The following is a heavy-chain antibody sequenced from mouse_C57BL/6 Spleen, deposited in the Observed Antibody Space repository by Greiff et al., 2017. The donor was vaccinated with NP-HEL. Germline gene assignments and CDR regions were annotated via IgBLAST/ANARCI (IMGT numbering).Heavy chain of an antibody. D-gene: IGHD1-1*01. CDR1: GYTFTSYT. Sequence: VQLQQSGAELARPGASVKMSCKASGYTFTSYTMHWVKQRPGQGLEWIGYINPSSGYTKYNQKFKDKATLTADKSSSTAYMQLSSLTSEDSAVYYCARVGVITTAFDYWGQGTTLTVSS. V-gene: IGHV1-4*01. J-gene: IGHJ2*01. CDR3: ARVGVITTAFDY. CDR2: INPSSGYT.